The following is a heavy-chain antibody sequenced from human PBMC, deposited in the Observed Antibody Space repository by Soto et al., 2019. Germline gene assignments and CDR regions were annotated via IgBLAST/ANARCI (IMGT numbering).Heavy chain of an antibody. CDR3: ARRAETNGWNGFGADKYYFDF. J-gene: IGHJ4*02. D-gene: IGHD1-1*01. CDR2: MNPNTGNS. V-gene: IGHV1-8*01. CDR1: GYTFTSYD. Sequence: GASVKVSCKASGYTFTSYDIYWVRQATGQGLEWMGWMNPNTGNSAYAQKFQGRVTVTSDTSINTVYMELSGLRSEGTAVYYCARRAETNGWNGFGADKYYFDFWGQGTLVTVSS.